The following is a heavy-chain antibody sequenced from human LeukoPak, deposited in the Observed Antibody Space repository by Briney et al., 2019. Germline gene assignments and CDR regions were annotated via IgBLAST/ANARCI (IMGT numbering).Heavy chain of an antibody. V-gene: IGHV1-18*04. D-gene: IGHD6-19*01. CDR2: ISAYNGNT. CDR1: GYTFTSYG. J-gene: IGHJ4*02. CDR3: ARAPGYSSGWPGSYYFDY. Sequence: ASVKVSFKASGYTFTSYGISWVRQAPGQGLEWMGWISAYNGNTNYAQKLQGRVTMTTDTSTSTAYMELRSLRSDDTAVYYCARAPGYSSGWPGSYYFDYWGQGTLVTVSS.